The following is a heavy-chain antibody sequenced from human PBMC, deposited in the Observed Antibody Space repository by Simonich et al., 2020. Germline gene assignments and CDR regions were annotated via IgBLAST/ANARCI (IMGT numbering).Heavy chain of an antibody. V-gene: IGHV1-2*02. J-gene: IGHJ4*02. CDR1: GYTFTGYY. D-gene: IGHD5-12*01. CDR2: INPTSGGP. Sequence: QVQLVQSGAEVKKPGASVKVSCKASGYTFTGYYMHWVRQAPGQGLEWMGWINPTSGGPNYAQKFQGRVPMTRATSISTAYMELSRLRSDDTAVYYCASSKLATIDYWGQGTLVTVSS. CDR3: ASSKLATIDY.